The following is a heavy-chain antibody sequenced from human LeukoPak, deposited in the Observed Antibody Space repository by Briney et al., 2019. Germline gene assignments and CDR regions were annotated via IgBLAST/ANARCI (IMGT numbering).Heavy chain of an antibody. CDR2: IYYSGST. Sequence: SETLSLTCTVSGGSISSGGYYWSWIRQHPGKGLEWIGYIYYSGSTYYNPSLKSRVTISVDTSKNQFSLKLSSVTAADTAVYYCARGGVVVVPAAMRHFDYWGQGTLVTVSS. CDR3: ARGGVVVVPAAMRHFDY. D-gene: IGHD2-2*01. CDR1: GGSISSGGYY. V-gene: IGHV4-31*03. J-gene: IGHJ4*02.